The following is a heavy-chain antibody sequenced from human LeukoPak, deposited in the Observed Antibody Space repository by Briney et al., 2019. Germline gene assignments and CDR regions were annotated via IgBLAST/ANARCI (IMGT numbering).Heavy chain of an antibody. V-gene: IGHV3-53*01. CDR2: IYSGGST. D-gene: IGHD6-6*01. J-gene: IGHJ4*02. Sequence: PGGSLRLSCAASGFTFSSYAMSWVRQAPGKGLEWVSVIYSGGSTYYADSVKGRFTISRDNSKNTLYLQMNSLRAEDTAVYYCARDPDSSSPHDYWGQGTLVTVSS. CDR3: ARDPDSSSPHDY. CDR1: GFTFSSYA.